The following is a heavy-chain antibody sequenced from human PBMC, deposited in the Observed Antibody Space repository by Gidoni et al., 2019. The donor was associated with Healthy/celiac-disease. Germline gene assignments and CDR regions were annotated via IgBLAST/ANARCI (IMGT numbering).Heavy chain of an antibody. Sequence: QVQLQESGPGLVKPSETLSLTCTVSGGSISSYYWSWIRQPAGKGLEWIGRIYTSGSTNYNPSLKSRVTMSVDTSKNQFSLKLSSVTAADTAVYYCARGNDYYGSGSSSYGMDVWGQGTTVTVSS. CDR3: ARGNDYYGSGSSSYGMDV. CDR2: IYTSGST. J-gene: IGHJ6*02. V-gene: IGHV4-4*07. CDR1: GGSISSYY. D-gene: IGHD3-10*01.